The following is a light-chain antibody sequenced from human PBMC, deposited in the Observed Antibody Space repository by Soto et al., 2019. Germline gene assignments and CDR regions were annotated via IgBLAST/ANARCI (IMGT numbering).Light chain of an antibody. CDR3: SSYSIRTAYL. Sequence: QSALTQPASVSGSPGQSITISCTGTSSDVGGYDYVSWYQLHPGKAPKLMVFEVSNRPSGVSYRFSGSKSGNTASLTISGLQAEDEADCFCSSYSIRTAYLFGTGTKVTVL. J-gene: IGLJ1*01. CDR2: EVS. V-gene: IGLV2-14*01. CDR1: SSDVGGYDY.